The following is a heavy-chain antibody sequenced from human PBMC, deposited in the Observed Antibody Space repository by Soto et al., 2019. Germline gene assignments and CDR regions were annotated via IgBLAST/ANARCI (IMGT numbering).Heavy chain of an antibody. J-gene: IGHJ3*02. CDR1: EFTFSNYW. CDR2: INQDGSEI. D-gene: IGHD2-15*01. CDR3: ARRYCSGGSCYGHGDDAFDI. Sequence: GGSLRLSCAASEFTFSNYWMTWVRQAPGKGLEWVAKINQDGSEIYYVDSVKGRFTISRDNAKNSLYLEMNSLRAEDTAVYYCARRYCSGGSCYGHGDDAFDIWGQGTMVTVSS. V-gene: IGHV3-7*03.